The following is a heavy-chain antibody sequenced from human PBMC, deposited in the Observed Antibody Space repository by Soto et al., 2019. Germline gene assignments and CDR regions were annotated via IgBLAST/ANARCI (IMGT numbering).Heavy chain of an antibody. CDR3: AGIAARYYYGMDV. V-gene: IGHV5-51*01. D-gene: IGHD6-6*01. CDR1: GYSFTSYW. Sequence: GESLKISCKGSGYSFTSYWIGWVRQMPGKGLEWMGIIDPGDSDTRYSPSFQGQVTISADKSISTAYLQWSSLKASDTAMYYCAGIAARYYYGMDVWGQGTTVTVSS. J-gene: IGHJ6*02. CDR2: IDPGDSDT.